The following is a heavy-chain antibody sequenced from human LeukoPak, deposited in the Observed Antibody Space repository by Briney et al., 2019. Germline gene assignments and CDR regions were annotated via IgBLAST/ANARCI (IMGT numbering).Heavy chain of an antibody. CDR2: IYYSGST. Sequence: SETLSLTCTLSGRSISISSYYWGWIRQPPGKGLEWFGSIYYSGSTYYNPSLKRRITISEDTTKNQYSLKLSSVTAADTAVYYCARDLGSPSGWYFDLRGRGTLVTVSS. J-gene: IGHJ2*01. CDR1: GRSISISSYY. CDR3: ARDLGSPSGWYFDL. V-gene: IGHV4-39*07. D-gene: IGHD3-16*01.